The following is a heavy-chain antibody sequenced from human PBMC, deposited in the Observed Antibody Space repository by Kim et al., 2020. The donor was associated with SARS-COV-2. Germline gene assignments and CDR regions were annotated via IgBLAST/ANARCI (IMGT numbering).Heavy chain of an antibody. Sequence: GGSLRLSCAASGFTFSSYAMSWVRQAPGKGLEWVSAISGSGGSTYYADSVKGRFTISRDKSKNTLYLQMNSLRAEDTAVYYCAKGKDRVVPAAIGYWGQGTLFTVSS. V-gene: IGHV3-23*01. CDR2: ISGSGGST. J-gene: IGHJ4*02. D-gene: IGHD2-2*01. CDR3: AKGKDRVVPAAIGY. CDR1: GFTFSSYA.